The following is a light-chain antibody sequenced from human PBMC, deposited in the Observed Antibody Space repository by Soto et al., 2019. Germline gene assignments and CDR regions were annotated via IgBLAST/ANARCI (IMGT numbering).Light chain of an antibody. CDR2: GAL. Sequence: IVMTQSPLSLPFTPGEPSFLSCRGLQSVVPSYLAWYQQKYGQSPRLLIYGALYRAPGIPDRFSGSGSGTDFTLTISRLEPDYFAVYYCQQYGSSPLITFGQGTRLEIK. J-gene: IGKJ5*01. V-gene: IGKV3-20*01. CDR3: QQYGSSPLIT. CDR1: QSVVPSY.